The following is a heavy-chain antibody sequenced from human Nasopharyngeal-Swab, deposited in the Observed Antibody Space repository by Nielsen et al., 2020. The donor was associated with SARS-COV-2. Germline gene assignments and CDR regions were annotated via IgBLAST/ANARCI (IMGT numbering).Heavy chain of an antibody. D-gene: IGHD6-19*01. CDR1: GFTLSTSD. J-gene: IGHJ6*02. Sequence: GGSLRLSCAASGFTLSTSDMSWVRQAPGKGLEWVSGIARSGTTTYYADSVKGRFTISRDNSKNTLYLQMNSLRAEDTALYYCTKDSGWLATFWGQGTAVTVSS. CDR3: TKDSGWLATF. V-gene: IGHV3-23*01. CDR2: IARSGTTT.